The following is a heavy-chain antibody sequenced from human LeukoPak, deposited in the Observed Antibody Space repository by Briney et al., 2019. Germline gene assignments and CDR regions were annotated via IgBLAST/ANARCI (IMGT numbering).Heavy chain of an antibody. CDR3: ARGPSHGAFDI. CDR2: INPNNGDT. CDR1: GYTFSTYW. V-gene: IGHV1-2*02. J-gene: IGHJ3*02. Sequence: ASVKVSCKASGYTFSTYWLHWLRQAPGQGREWMGWINPNNGDTYSAQIFQGRVSMTRDTSISTAYMELSRLESDDTAVYYCARGPSHGAFDIWGQGTMVTVSS.